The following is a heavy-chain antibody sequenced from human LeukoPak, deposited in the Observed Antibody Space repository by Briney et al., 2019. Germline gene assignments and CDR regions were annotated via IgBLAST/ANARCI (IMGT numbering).Heavy chain of an antibody. J-gene: IGHJ4*02. D-gene: IGHD3-22*01. CDR3: AKGTNRGDSSGPYYFDY. Sequence: PGGSLRLSCAASGFTFSSYATSWVRQAPGKGLEWVSAISGSGGSTYYADSVKGRFTISRDNSKNTLYLQMNSLRAEDTAVYYCAKGTNRGDSSGPYYFDYWGQGTLVTVSS. CDR1: GFTFSSYA. V-gene: IGHV3-23*01. CDR2: ISGSGGST.